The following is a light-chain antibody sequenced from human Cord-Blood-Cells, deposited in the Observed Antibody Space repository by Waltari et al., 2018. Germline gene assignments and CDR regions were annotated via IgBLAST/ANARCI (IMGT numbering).Light chain of an antibody. CDR2: DVS. J-gene: IGLJ3*02. CDR3: SSYTSSSTWV. Sequence: QSALTQPASVSGSPAPSITISCTGTSSDVGGYNYVSWYQQHPGQAPKLMIYDVSNRPSGVSNRFSGSKSGNTASLTISGLQAEDEADYYCSSYTSSSTWVFGGGTKLTVL. CDR1: SSDVGGYNY. V-gene: IGLV2-14*01.